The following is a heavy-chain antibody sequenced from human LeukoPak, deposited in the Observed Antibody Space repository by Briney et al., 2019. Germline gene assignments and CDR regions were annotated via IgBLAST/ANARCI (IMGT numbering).Heavy chain of an antibody. D-gene: IGHD6-13*01. CDR1: GYTFTDYY. J-gene: IGHJ4*02. V-gene: IGHV1-69*13. CDR3: AVKPGGGSSSWYWDY. Sequence: SVKVSCKASGYTFTDYYVHWVRQAPGQGLEWMGWIIPIFGTANYAQKFQGRVTITADESTSTAYMELSSLRSEDTAVYYCAVKPGGGSSSWYWDYWGQGTLVTVSS. CDR2: IIPIFGTA.